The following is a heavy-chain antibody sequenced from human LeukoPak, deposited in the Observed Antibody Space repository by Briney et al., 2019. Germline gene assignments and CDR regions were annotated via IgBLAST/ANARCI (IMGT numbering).Heavy chain of an antibody. D-gene: IGHD5-18*01. CDR2: IYYSGST. CDR3: ARLGGYSYGYSGAFDI. V-gene: IGHV4-39*01. J-gene: IGHJ3*02. Sequence: SETLSLTCTVSGGSISSSSYYWAWIRQPPGKGLEWIGSIYYSGSTDHNPSLKSRVTISVDTSKNQFSLKLSSVTAADMAVYNCARLGGYSYGYSGAFDIWGQGTMVTVSS. CDR1: GGSISSSSYY.